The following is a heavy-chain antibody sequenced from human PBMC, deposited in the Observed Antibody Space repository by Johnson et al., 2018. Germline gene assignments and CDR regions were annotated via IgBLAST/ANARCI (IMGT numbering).Heavy chain of an antibody. V-gene: IGHV4-59*01. CDR3: VREAYCPNSVCQYNGMDV. CDR2: INSRGTT. J-gene: IGHJ6*02. Sequence: QVQLQESGPGLVKPSETLSLTCTVSGGSISPYYWSWIRQPPGTGLEWIGYINSRGTTNYNHSVESPLTILVDTSKNQISLKLRSVTAADTAVYYCVREAYCPNSVCQYNGMDVWGQGTMVTVSS. CDR1: GGSISPYY. D-gene: IGHD2-8*01.